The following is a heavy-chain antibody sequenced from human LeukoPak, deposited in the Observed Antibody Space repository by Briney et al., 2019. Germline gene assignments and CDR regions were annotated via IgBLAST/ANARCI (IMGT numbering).Heavy chain of an antibody. CDR3: AKGSSGSFFDL. Sequence: GGSLRLSCAASGFIFNNYGLVWVRQAPGKGLEWVSAISNDGGGTTYADFVKGRFSVSRDNSKNTLFLQMNSLRAEDTALYYCAKGSSGSFFDLWGQGTLVTVSS. CDR1: GFIFNNYG. V-gene: IGHV3-23*01. D-gene: IGHD3-22*01. J-gene: IGHJ4*02. CDR2: ISNDGGGT.